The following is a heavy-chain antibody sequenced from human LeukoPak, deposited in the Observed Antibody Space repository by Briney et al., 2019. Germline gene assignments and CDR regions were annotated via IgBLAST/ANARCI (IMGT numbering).Heavy chain of an antibody. CDR3: ARGGYYGSGSAIDY. CDR1: RGTFSSYA. CDR2: IIPIFGTA. Sequence: ASVKVSCNASRGTFSSYAISWVRQAPGQGLEWMGRIIPIFGTANYAQKFQGRVTITTDESTSTAYMELSSLRSEDTAVYYCARGGYYGSGSAIDYWGQGTLVTVSS. J-gene: IGHJ4*02. V-gene: IGHV1-69*05. D-gene: IGHD3-10*01.